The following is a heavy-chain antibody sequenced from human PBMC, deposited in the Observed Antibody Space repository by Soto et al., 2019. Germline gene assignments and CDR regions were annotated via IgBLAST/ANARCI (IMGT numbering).Heavy chain of an antibody. CDR2: IAPSDSDT. J-gene: IGHJ4*02. CDR3: ARGHGWVDY. V-gene: IGHV5-10-1*01. CDR1: GYGFTNNW. D-gene: IGHD6-19*01. Sequence: EVQLVQSGAEVKKPGESLRMSCEASGYGFTNNWIPWVRQMPGKGLEWMGRIAPSDSDTNYNPSFQGHVTISVDKSFSTVYLQWSSLKASDTAIYYCARGHGWVDYWGQGTLVTVSS.